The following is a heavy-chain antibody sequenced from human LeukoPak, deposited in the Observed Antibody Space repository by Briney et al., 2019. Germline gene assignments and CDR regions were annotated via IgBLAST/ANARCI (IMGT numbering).Heavy chain of an antibody. CDR3: ARDGWFGDYNWFDP. D-gene: IGHD3-10*01. CDR2: ISSASNTI. Sequence: KPGGSLRRSCAASGFTFSSYSMNWVRQAPGKGLEWVSYISSASNTIYYTDSVKGRFTVSRDNATNSLYLQMNSLRAEDTAMYYCARDGWFGDYNWFDPWGQGTLVTVSS. CDR1: GFTFSSYS. V-gene: IGHV3-48*01. J-gene: IGHJ5*02.